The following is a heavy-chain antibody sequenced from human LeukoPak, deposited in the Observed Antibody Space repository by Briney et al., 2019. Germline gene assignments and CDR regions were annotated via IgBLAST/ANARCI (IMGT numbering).Heavy chain of an antibody. V-gene: IGHV4-59*01. Sequence: SETLSLTCTVSGGSISGYYWSWIRQPPGKALEWIGYIYDSGSTNYNPSLKSRVTISVDTSKNQFSLKLSSVTAADTAVYYCARDLLSSSWVYFQHWGQGTLVTVSS. J-gene: IGHJ1*01. CDR1: GGSISGYY. D-gene: IGHD6-13*01. CDR3: ARDLLSSSWVYFQH. CDR2: IYDSGST.